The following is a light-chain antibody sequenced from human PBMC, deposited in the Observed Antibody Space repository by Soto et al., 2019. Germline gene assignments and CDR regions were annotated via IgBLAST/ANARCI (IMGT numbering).Light chain of an antibody. J-gene: IGKJ5*01. Sequence: IVLTPSPGTLSLSPGERATLSCRASQTVRNNYLAWYQQKPGQAPRLLIYGASTRATGIPARFSGSGSGTEFTLTISSLQSEDFAVYYCQQYNNWPRWTFGQGTRLEIK. CDR1: QTVRNN. CDR3: QQYNNWPRWT. CDR2: GAS. V-gene: IGKV3-15*01.